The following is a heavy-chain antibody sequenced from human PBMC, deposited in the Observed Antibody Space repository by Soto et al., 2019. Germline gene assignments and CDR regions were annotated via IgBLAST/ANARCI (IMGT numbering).Heavy chain of an antibody. CDR3: ARDTAAAGNAFDI. CDR2: ISYDGSNK. J-gene: IGHJ3*02. D-gene: IGHD6-13*01. CDR1: GFTFSSYA. V-gene: IGHV3-30-3*01. Sequence: RRLSCAASGFTFSSYAMHWVRQAPGKGLEWVAVISYDGSNKYYADSVKGRFTISRDNSKNTLYLQMNSLRAEDTAVYYCARDTAAAGNAFDIWGQGTMVTVSS.